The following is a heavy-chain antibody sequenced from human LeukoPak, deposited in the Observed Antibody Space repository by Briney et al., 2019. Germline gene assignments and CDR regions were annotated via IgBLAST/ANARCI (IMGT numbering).Heavy chain of an antibody. CDR3: VKDKWIDH. CDR2: ININGGRT. D-gene: IGHD2-8*01. J-gene: IGHJ4*02. CDR1: GFTFSSYT. Sequence: GSLRLSCSVSGFTFSSYTMHWVRQAPGKGLEYVSSININGGRTYYADSVKGRFTISRDNSKNTLYLQMSSLRTEDTAVYYCVKDKWIDHWGQGTLVTVSS. V-gene: IGHV3-64D*09.